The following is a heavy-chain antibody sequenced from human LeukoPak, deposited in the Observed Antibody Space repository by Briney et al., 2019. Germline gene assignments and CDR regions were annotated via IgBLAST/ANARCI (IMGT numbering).Heavy chain of an antibody. CDR3: ARGRGPGMAAARWLRYFDL. D-gene: IGHD6-13*01. CDR2: INHSGST. J-gene: IGHJ2*01. Sequence: SETLSLTCAVYGGSFSGYYWSWIRQPPGKGLEWIGEINHSGSTNYNPSLKSRVTISVDTSKNQFSLELSSVTAADTAVYYCARGRGPGMAAARWLRYFDLWGRGTLVTVSS. V-gene: IGHV4-34*01. CDR1: GGSFSGYY.